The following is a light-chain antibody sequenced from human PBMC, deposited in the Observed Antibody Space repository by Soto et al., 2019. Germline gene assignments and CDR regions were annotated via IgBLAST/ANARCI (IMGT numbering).Light chain of an antibody. CDR1: QTISNW. V-gene: IGKV1-5*03. CDR3: QQYNSYGYT. CDR2: EAS. Sequence: DIQMTQSPSTLSASVGDRVTITCRASQTISNWLAWYQQKPGKAPKLLTYEASSLESGVPSRFSVSASGTEFTLTISSLQPDDVATYYCQQYNSYGYTFGQGTKLEI. J-gene: IGKJ2*01.